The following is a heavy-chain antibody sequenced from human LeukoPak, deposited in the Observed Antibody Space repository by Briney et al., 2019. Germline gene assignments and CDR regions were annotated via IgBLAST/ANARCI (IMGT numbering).Heavy chain of an antibody. V-gene: IGHV3-30*02. J-gene: IGHJ4*02. D-gene: IGHD2-21*02. Sequence: GGSLRLSCGASGFTFTYYGMHWVRQAPGKGLEWVTFVRSDGSDKYYADSVKGRFTFSRDNSKNTVYLQMNSLRPKDTAVYYCVRDRDWAFDYWGQGSLVTVSS. CDR1: GFTFTYYG. CDR2: VRSDGSDK. CDR3: VRDRDWAFDY.